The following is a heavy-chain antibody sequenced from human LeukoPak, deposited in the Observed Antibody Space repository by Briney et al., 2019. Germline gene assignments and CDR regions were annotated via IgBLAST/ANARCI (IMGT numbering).Heavy chain of an antibody. V-gene: IGHV3-30*02. CDR3: ATMRCLEGVDWLDP. Sequence: SGGTLSLTCAASGFIFSNYGMHWVRQAPGKGLEWVAFIRYGERNKFYADSLKGRFIIFRDNSKNILFLQMSSLRVEDTAVYYCATMRCLEGVDWLDPWGQGTLVTVSS. CDR1: GFIFSNYG. D-gene: IGHD1-1*01. CDR2: IRYGERNK. J-gene: IGHJ5*02.